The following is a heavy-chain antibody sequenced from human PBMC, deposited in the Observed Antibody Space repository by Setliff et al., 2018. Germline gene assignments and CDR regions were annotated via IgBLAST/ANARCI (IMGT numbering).Heavy chain of an antibody. CDR1: GFTFSGYS. V-gene: IGHV3-48*04. CDR2: ISSSGSTI. D-gene: IGHD3-10*01. J-gene: IGHJ6*02. CDR3: ARDLDYGSGRIDMDV. Sequence: GGSLRLSCAASGFTFSGYSMDWVRQAPGKGLEWVSYISSSGSTIYYADPVKGRFTISRDNAKNSLYLQMNSLRAEDTAVYYCARDLDYGSGRIDMDVWGQGTTVTVSS.